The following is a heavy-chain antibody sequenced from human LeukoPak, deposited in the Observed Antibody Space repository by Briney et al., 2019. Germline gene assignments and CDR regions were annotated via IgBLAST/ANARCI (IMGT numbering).Heavy chain of an antibody. J-gene: IGHJ4*02. CDR1: GFTFADYA. CDR3: VRAREAGVAVALDY. D-gene: IGHD6-19*01. Sequence: GGSLRLSCAASGFTFADYAMHWVRQAPGKGLEWVSGISWNSGSIGYADSVKGRFTISRDNAKNSLYLQMNSLRAEDTALYYCVRAREAGVAVALDYWGQGILVTVSS. V-gene: IGHV3-9*01. CDR2: ISWNSGSI.